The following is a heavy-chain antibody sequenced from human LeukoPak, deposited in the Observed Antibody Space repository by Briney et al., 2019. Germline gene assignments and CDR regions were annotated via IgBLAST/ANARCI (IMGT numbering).Heavy chain of an antibody. J-gene: IGHJ4*02. CDR2: IYYSGNT. D-gene: IGHD5-12*01. CDR1: GGSISSDY. V-gene: IGHV4-59*01. CDR3: PRSRGGWLPGDY. Sequence: SETLSLTCTVSGGSISSDYWNWIRQPPGQGVGCIGYIYYSGNTNYHTSLKRRVTILVDTSKNQFFLNLSSVTAAHPAVCYCPRSRGGWLPGDYWGQGTLVTVSP.